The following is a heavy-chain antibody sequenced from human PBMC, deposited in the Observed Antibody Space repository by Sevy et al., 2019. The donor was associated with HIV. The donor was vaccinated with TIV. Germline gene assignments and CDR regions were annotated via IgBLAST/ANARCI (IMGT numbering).Heavy chain of an antibody. D-gene: IGHD3-10*01. CDR1: GASVRSGNYY. V-gene: IGHV4-61*01. Sequence: SETLSLSCGVSGASVRSGNYYWSWIRQAPGKGLEWIRYIHYRGSTNYTPSLKSRVTISVDTSKNQFSLRLISVTDADTAVYYCARVSTMVEEVTYFFDYWGQGTLVTVSS. CDR2: IHYRGST. CDR3: ARVSTMVEEVTYFFDY. J-gene: IGHJ4*02.